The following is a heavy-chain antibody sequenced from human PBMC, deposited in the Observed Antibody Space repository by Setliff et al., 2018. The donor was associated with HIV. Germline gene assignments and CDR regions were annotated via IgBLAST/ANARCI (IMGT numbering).Heavy chain of an antibody. V-gene: IGHV1-8*01. CDR3: ACGGFGELIYFDY. CDR1: GYTFTSYD. Sequence: ASVISCKASGYTFTSYDINWVRQATGQGLEWMGWMNPNSGNTGYAQKFQGRVTMTRNTSISTAYMELSSLRSEDTAVYYCACGGFGELIYFDYWGQGTLVTVSS. CDR2: MNPNSGNT. J-gene: IGHJ4*02. D-gene: IGHD3-10*01.